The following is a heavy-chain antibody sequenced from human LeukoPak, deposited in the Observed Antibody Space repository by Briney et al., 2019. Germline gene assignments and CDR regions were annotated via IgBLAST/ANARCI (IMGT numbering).Heavy chain of an antibody. D-gene: IGHD4-23*01. V-gene: IGHV3-30*18. CDR3: AKGRPASTVAIFDY. J-gene: IGHJ4*02. CDR2: ISYDGSNK. Sequence: GGSLRLSCAASGFTFSSYGMHWVRQAPGKGLEWVAVISYDGSNKYYADSVKGRFTISRDNSKNTLYLQMNSLRAEDTAVYYCAKGRPASTVAIFDYWGQGTLVTVSS. CDR1: GFTFSSYG.